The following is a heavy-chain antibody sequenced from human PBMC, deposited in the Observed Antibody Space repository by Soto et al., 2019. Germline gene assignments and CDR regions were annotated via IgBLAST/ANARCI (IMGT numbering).Heavy chain of an antibody. D-gene: IGHD6-13*01. CDR1: SGSISSSNW. CDR3: ARAGSAAGTTINWFDP. Sequence: SETLSLTCAVSSGSISSSNWWSWVRQPPGKGLEWIGEIYHSGSTNYNPSLKSRVTISVDKSKNQFSLKLSSVTAADTAVYYCARAGSAAGTTINWFDPWGQGTLVTVSS. CDR2: IYHSGST. V-gene: IGHV4-4*02. J-gene: IGHJ5*02.